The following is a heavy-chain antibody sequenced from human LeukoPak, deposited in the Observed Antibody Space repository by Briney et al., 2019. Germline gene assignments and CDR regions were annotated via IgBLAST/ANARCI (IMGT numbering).Heavy chain of an antibody. Sequence: SETLSLTCTVSGGSISSSSYYWGWIRQPPGKGLEWIGSIYYSGSTYYNPSLKSRFTISVDTSKNQFSLKLSSVTAADTAVYYCARFAVVTPRYYYYYMDVWGKGTTVTVSS. J-gene: IGHJ6*03. CDR3: ARFAVVTPRYYYYYMDV. CDR2: IYYSGST. V-gene: IGHV4-39*01. CDR1: GGSISSSSYY. D-gene: IGHD3-22*01.